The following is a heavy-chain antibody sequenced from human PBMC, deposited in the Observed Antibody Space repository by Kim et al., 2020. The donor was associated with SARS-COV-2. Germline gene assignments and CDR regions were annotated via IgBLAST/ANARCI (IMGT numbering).Heavy chain of an antibody. Sequence: GGSLRLSCAASGFTFSSYAMSWVRQAPGKGLEWVSAISGSGGSTYYADSVKGRFTISRDNSKNTLYLQMNSLRAEDTAVYYCAKAGLGGYSLPYFDYWGQGTLVTVSS. CDR1: GFTFSSYA. CDR3: AKAGLGGYSLPYFDY. CDR2: ISGSGGST. D-gene: IGHD5-18*01. V-gene: IGHV3-23*01. J-gene: IGHJ4*02.